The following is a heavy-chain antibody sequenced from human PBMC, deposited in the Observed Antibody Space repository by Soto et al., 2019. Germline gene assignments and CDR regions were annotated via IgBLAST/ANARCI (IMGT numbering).Heavy chain of an antibody. D-gene: IGHD2-15*01. J-gene: IGHJ4*02. CDR1: GGSISSYY. CDR3: ASLTRRWWYWDY. CDR2: IYYSGST. V-gene: IGHV4-59*01. Sequence: SETLSLTCTVSGGSISSYYWSWIRQPPGKGLEWIGYIYYSGSTNYNPSLKSRVTISVDTSKNQFSLKLSSVTAADTAVYYCASLTRRWWYWDYWGQGTLVTVSS.